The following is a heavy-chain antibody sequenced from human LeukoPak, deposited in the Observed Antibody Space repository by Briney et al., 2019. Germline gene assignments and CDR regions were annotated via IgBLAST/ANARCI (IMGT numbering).Heavy chain of an antibody. Sequence: GGSLRLSCAASGFTFSSFVMSWVRQAPGKGLEWVSGSSGGSTYYADSVKGRFTISRDNSKNTLYLQMSSLRAEVTAVYYCAKVFRSGDLFVSDYWGQGTLVTVSS. CDR3: AKVFRSGDLFVSDY. J-gene: IGHJ4*02. CDR2: SSGGST. V-gene: IGHV3-23*01. CDR1: GFTFSSFV. D-gene: IGHD2-21*02.